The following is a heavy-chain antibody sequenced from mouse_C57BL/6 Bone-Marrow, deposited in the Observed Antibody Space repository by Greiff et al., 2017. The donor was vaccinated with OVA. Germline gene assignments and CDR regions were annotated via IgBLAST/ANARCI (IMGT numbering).Heavy chain of an antibody. CDR1: GYTFTSYG. V-gene: IGHV1-81*01. J-gene: IGHJ3*01. Sequence: LVESGAELARPGASVKLSCKASGYTFTSYGISWVKQRTGQGLEWIGEIYPRSGNTYYNEKFKGKATLTADKSSSTAYMELRSLTSEDSAVYYGARRWLLFAGFAYWGQGTLVTVSA. D-gene: IGHD2-3*01. CDR2: IYPRSGNT. CDR3: ARRWLLFAGFAY.